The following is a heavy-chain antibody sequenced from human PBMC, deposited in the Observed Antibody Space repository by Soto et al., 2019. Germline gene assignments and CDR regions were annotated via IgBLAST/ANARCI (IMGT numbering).Heavy chain of an antibody. CDR1: GYTFTSYG. CDR2: ISTYNGNT. CDR3: ASDGWACSGGNCYANY. V-gene: IGHV1-18*01. J-gene: IGHJ4*02. Sequence: QVQLVQSGAEVKKPGASVKVSCKASGYTFTSYGISWVRQAPGQGLEWMGWISTYNGNTDYAQKLQGRVTMTTATSTSTADMALRSLTSDDTAVYYCASDGWACSGGNCYANYWGQGPLVTVSS. D-gene: IGHD2-15*01.